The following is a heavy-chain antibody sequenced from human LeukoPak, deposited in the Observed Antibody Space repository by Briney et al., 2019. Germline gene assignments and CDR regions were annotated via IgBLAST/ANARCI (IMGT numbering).Heavy chain of an antibody. CDR1: RFTFSSYG. J-gene: IGHJ4*02. Sequence: GGSLRLSCAASRFTFSSYGMHWVRQAPGKGLEWVAVISYDGSNKYYADSVKGRFTISRDNSKNTLYLQMNSLRAEDTAVYYCAKAFSESPFDYWGQGTLVTVSS. V-gene: IGHV3-30*18. CDR2: ISYDGSNK. CDR3: AKAFSESPFDY.